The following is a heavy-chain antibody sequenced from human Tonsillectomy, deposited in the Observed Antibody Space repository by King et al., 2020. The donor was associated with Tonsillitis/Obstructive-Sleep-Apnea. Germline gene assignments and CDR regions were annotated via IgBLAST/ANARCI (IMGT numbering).Heavy chain of an antibody. CDR2: INHSGST. CDR3: ARGRERGLLWFGELLRPIDY. J-gene: IGHJ4*02. V-gene: IGHV4-34*01. Sequence: VQLPQWGAGLLKPSETLSLTCAVYGGSFSGYYWSWIRQPPGKGLEWIGEINHSGSTNYNPSLKSRVTISVDTSKNQFSLKLSSVTAADTAVYYCARGRERGLLWFGELLRPIDYWGQGTLVTVSS. CDR1: GGSFSGYY. D-gene: IGHD3-10*01.